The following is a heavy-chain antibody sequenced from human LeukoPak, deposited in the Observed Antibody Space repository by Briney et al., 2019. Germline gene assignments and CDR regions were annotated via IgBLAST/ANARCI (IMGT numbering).Heavy chain of an antibody. V-gene: IGHV4-38-2*01. CDR2: IYHSGST. CDR3: ARADYVWGSSYYFDY. Sequence: SETLSLTRAVYGGSFSGYYWGWIRQPPGKGLEWIGSIYHSGSTYYNPSLKSRVTISVDTSRNQFSLKLSSVTAADTAVYYCARADYVWGSSYYFDYWGQGTLVTVSS. J-gene: IGHJ4*02. D-gene: IGHD3-16*01. CDR1: GGSFSGYY.